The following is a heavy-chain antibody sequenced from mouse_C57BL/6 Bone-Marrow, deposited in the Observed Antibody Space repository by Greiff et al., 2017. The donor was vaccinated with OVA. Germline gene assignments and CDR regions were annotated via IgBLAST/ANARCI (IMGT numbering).Heavy chain of an antibody. Sequence: EVQLQQSGPELVKPGASVKISCKASGYTFTDYYMNWVKQSHGKSLEWIGDINPNNGGTSYNQKFKGKATLTVDKSSSTAYMELRSLTSEDSAVYYCARRAYGYGFAYWGQGTLVTVSA. J-gene: IGHJ3*01. CDR1: GYTFTDYY. V-gene: IGHV1-26*01. CDR2: INPNNGGT. CDR3: ARRAYGYGFAY. D-gene: IGHD2-2*01.